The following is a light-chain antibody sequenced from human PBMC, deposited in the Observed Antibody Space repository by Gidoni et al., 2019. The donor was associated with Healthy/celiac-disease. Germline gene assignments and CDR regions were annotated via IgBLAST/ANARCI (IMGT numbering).Light chain of an antibody. CDR1: KLGDKY. Sequence: SYELTQPPSVSVSTGQTASITCSGDKLGDKYACWYQQKPGQSPVLVIYQDRKRPSGIPERFSGSNSGNTATLTIRGTQAMDEADYYCQAWDSSTVVFGGGTKLTVL. CDR2: QDR. V-gene: IGLV3-1*01. J-gene: IGLJ2*01. CDR3: QAWDSSTVV.